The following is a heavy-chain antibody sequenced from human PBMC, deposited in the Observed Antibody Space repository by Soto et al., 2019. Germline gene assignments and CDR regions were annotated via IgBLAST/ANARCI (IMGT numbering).Heavy chain of an antibody. Sequence: PGGSLRLSCAASGFTFSSYGMHWVRQAPGKGLEWVAVISYDGSNKYYADSVKGRFTISRDNSKNTLYLQMNSLRAEDTAVYYCAKGYSYGPPSDYWGQGTLVTVSS. J-gene: IGHJ4*02. CDR2: ISYDGSNK. CDR1: GFTFSSYG. D-gene: IGHD5-18*01. V-gene: IGHV3-30*18. CDR3: AKGYSYGPPSDY.